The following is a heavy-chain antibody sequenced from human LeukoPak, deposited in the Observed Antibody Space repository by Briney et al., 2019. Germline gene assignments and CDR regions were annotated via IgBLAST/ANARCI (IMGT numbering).Heavy chain of an antibody. D-gene: IGHD5-18*01. CDR1: GGSISSYY. V-gene: IGHV4-59*08. Sequence: SETLSLTCTVSGGSISSYYWSWIRQPPGKGLEWIGYIYYSGSTYYNPSLKSRVTISVDTSKNQFSLKLSSVTAADTAVYYCARGNVDTAMDPHFDYWGQGTLVTVSS. CDR2: IYYSGST. J-gene: IGHJ4*02. CDR3: ARGNVDTAMDPHFDY.